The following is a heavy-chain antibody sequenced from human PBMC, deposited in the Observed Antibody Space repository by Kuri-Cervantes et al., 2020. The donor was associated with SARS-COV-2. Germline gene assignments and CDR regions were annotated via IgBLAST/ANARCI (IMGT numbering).Heavy chain of an antibody. CDR1: GYSISSGYY. J-gene: IGHJ4*02. CDR3: ARGRSLVGDYYFDY. D-gene: IGHD2-21*01. V-gene: IGHV4-38-2*01. CDR2: IYHSGST. Sequence: SETLSLTCAVSGYSISSGYYWGWIRQPPGKGLEWIGSIYHSGSTYYNPSLKSRVTISVDTSRNQFSLKVSSVTAADTAVYYCARGRSLVGDYYFDYWGPGTPVTVSS.